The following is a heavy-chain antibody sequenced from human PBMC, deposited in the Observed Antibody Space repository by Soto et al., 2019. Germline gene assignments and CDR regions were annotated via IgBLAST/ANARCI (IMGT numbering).Heavy chain of an antibody. CDR2: IKQDGSTI. CDR3: ARGGQLGSYYYYGMDV. CDR1: GFTFSSYA. J-gene: IGHJ6*02. D-gene: IGHD6-13*01. Sequence: SLRLSCAASGFTFSSYAMSWVRQAPGKGLEWVANIKQDGSTIYYADSVKGRFTVSRDNAKNSLYLQMNSLRAEDTAVYYCARGGQLGSYYYYGMDVWGQGTTVTVSS. V-gene: IGHV3-7*01.